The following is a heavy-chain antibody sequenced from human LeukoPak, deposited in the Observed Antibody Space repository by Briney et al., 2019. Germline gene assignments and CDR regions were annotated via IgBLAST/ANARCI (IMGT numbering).Heavy chain of an antibody. Sequence: GGSLRLSCAASGFIFSSYSMYWVRQAPGKGLEWVSYITSGSDTIFYADSVKGRFTISRDSARNSLYLQMNSAGVEDTAVYYCVRRPVGAHPFDYWGQGTLVTVSS. CDR2: ITSGSDTI. V-gene: IGHV3-48*01. CDR1: GFIFSSYS. D-gene: IGHD1-26*01. J-gene: IGHJ4*02. CDR3: VRRPVGAHPFDY.